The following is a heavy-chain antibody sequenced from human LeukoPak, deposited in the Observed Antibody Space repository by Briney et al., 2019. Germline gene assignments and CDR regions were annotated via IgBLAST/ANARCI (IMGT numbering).Heavy chain of an antibody. D-gene: IGHD3-9*01. V-gene: IGHV3-15*01. CDR2: IRSKTDGETI. CDR3: TTDWVLRSFADY. Sequence: GGSLRLSCAASGFTFSSYGMHWVRQAPGKGLEWVGRIRSKTDGETIHYAAPVKGRFTISRDDSENTLYLQMDSLKTEDTAVYYCTTDWVLRSFADYWGQGTLVTVSS. CDR1: GFTFSSYG. J-gene: IGHJ4*02.